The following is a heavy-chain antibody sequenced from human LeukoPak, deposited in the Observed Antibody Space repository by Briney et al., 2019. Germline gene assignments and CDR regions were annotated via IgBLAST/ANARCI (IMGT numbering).Heavy chain of an antibody. J-gene: IGHJ4*02. Sequence: PGGSLRLSCAASGFTFSTYAMSWVRQAPGKGLEWVSAISVSGGITYYADSVKGRFTISRDNSKNTLYLQMNSLRAEDTAVYYCAKDTSNSSPYYFDCWGQGTLVTVSS. CDR1: GFTFSTYA. CDR2: ISVSGGIT. V-gene: IGHV3-23*01. D-gene: IGHD6-13*01. CDR3: AKDTSNSSPYYFDC.